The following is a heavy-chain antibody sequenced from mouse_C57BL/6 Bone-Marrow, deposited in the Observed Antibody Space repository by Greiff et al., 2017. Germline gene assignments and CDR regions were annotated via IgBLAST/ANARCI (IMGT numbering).Heavy chain of an antibody. Sequence: EVKLVESGPGLAKPSQTLSLTCSVTGYSITSDYWNWIRKFPGNKLEYMGYISYSGSTYYNPSLKSRISITRDTSKNQYYLQLNSVTTEDTATYYGARWDYSPLYAMDYWGQGTSVTVSS. D-gene: IGHD2-12*01. CDR2: ISYSGST. J-gene: IGHJ4*01. CDR3: ARWDYSPLYAMDY. V-gene: IGHV3-8*01. CDR1: GYSITSDY.